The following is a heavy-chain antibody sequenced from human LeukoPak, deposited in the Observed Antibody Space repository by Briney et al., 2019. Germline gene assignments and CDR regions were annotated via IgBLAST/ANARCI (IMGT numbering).Heavy chain of an antibody. CDR1: GDSISSSSYY. Sequence: PSQTLSLTCIVSGDSISSSSYYWGWIRQPPGKELEWIGSIYYSGSTYYNPSLKSRVTISVDTSKNQFSLKLSSVTAADTAVYYCARRGIAAAGGFDYWGQGTLVTVSS. CDR2: IYYSGST. V-gene: IGHV4-39*01. D-gene: IGHD6-13*01. CDR3: ARRGIAAAGGFDY. J-gene: IGHJ4*02.